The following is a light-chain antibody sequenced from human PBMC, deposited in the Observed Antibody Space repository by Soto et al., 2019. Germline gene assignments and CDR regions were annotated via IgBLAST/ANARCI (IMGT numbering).Light chain of an antibody. Sequence: EIVLTQSPATLSSFPGDRATLSCRASQNINTIFAWYQHRPGQAPRLLIYQTSSRAAGIPARSSDSGSGTDSPLTISDVQHEDFALYSCHQRQSRPRTFGQGTKVDI. V-gene: IGKV3-11*01. CDR3: HQRQSRPRT. CDR1: QNINTI. J-gene: IGKJ1*01. CDR2: QTS.